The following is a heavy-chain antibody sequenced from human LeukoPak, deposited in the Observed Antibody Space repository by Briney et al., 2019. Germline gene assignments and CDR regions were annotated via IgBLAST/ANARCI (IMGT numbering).Heavy chain of an antibody. CDR3: ARDQGKVRSFDY. Sequence: PGGSLRLSCAVSGFTFTDTYMTWIRQAPGKGLESLSYISPSGTDISYADSVKGRFTISRDNAKNSLYLQMNSLRAEDTAVYYCARDQGKVRSFDYWGQGTLVTVSS. CDR2: ISPSGTDI. J-gene: IGHJ4*02. V-gene: IGHV3-11*01. D-gene: IGHD3-10*01. CDR1: GFTFTDTY.